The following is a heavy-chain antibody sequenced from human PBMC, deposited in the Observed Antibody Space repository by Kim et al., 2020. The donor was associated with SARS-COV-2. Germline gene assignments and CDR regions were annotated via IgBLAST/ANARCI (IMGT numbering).Heavy chain of an antibody. D-gene: IGHD3-3*01. Sequence: KGRFTISRDDSKNTLYLQMNSLKTEDTAVYYCTTEVQYDFCSGLRYGMDVWGQGTTVTVSS. V-gene: IGHV3-15*01. CDR3: TTEVQYDFCSGLRYGMDV. J-gene: IGHJ6*02.